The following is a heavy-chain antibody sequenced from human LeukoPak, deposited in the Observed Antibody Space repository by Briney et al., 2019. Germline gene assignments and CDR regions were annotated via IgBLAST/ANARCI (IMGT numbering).Heavy chain of an antibody. V-gene: IGHV7-4-1*02. CDR1: GYTFTSYA. J-gene: IGHJ3*02. CDR3: AREVYYYDSSGYRGNDAFDI. Sequence: ASVKVSCKASGYTFTSYAMNWVRQAPGQGLEWMGWINTNTGNPTYAQGFTGRFVFSLDTSVSTAYLQISSLKAEDTAVYYCAREVYYYDSSGYRGNDAFDIWGQGTMVTVSS. D-gene: IGHD3-22*01. CDR2: INTNTGNP.